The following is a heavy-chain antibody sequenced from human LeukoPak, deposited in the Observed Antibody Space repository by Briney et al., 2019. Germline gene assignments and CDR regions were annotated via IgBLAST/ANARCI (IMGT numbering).Heavy chain of an antibody. CDR1: GGSISSYY. D-gene: IGHD2-2*01. CDR2: VYYTGNT. J-gene: IGHJ6*03. Sequence: SETLSLSCTVSGGSISSYYWSWIRQPPGKGLEWIGYVYYTGNTNHNPSLKSRVTMSVDTSKNQFSLKLSSVTAADTAVYYCARAVDYCRSASCYEGYYHYMEVWGKGNKVTVSS. V-gene: IGHV4-59*01. CDR3: ARAVDYCRSASCYEGYYHYMEV.